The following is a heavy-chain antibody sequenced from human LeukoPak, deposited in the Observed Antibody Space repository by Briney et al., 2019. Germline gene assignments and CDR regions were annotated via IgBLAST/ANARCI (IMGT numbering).Heavy chain of an antibody. CDR1: GFSLSTSGMC. V-gene: IGHV2-70*11. Sequence: SGPALVKPTQTLTLTCTFSGFSLSTSGMCVSWIRQPPGKALEWLARIDWDDDKYSSTSLKTRLTISKDTSKNQVVLTMTNMDPVDTATYYCARIRYYGSGSYYFDYWGQGTLVTVSS. CDR2: IDWDDDK. J-gene: IGHJ4*02. CDR3: ARIRYYGSGSYYFDY. D-gene: IGHD3-10*01.